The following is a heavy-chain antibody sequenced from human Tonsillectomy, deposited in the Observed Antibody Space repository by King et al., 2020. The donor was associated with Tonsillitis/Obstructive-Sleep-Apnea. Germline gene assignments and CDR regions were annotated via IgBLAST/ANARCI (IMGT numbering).Heavy chain of an antibody. V-gene: IGHV2-5*02. Sequence: TLKESGPTLVKPTQTLTLTCTFSGFSLSTSGVGVGWIRQPPGKALEWLALIYWDDDKRYSPSLKSRLTITKDTSKNQVVLTMTNMDPVDTATYYCAHGHTGPYYYDSSGYYYGYFDYWGQGTLVTVSS. D-gene: IGHD3-22*01. J-gene: IGHJ4*02. CDR3: AHGHTGPYYYDSSGYYYGYFDY. CDR1: GFSLSTSGVG. CDR2: IYWDDDK.